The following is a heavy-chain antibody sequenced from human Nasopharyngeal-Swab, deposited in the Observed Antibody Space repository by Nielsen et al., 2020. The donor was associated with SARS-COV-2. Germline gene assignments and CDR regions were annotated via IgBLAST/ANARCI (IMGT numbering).Heavy chain of an antibody. CDR1: GFTFSSYA. Sequence: GESLKISCAASGFTFSSYAMSWVRQAPGKGLEWVSVIYSGGSSTYYADSVKGRFTISRDNSKNTLYLQMNSLRAEDTAVYYCAKDQGSYYDHWGQGTLVTVSS. CDR3: AKDQGSYYDH. D-gene: IGHD1-26*01. CDR2: IYSGGSST. V-gene: IGHV3-23*03. J-gene: IGHJ4*02.